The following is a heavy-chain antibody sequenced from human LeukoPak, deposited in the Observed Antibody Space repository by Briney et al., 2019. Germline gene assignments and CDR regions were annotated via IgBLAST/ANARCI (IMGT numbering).Heavy chain of an antibody. CDR1: GFTVSSNY. D-gene: IGHD2-2*01. Sequence: GGSLRLSCAASGFTVSSNYMSWVRQAPGKGLEWVSVIYSGGSTYYADSVKGRFTISRDNSKNTLYLQMNSLRAEDTAVYYCAKDRGIVVVPAGINHWGQGTLVTVSS. V-gene: IGHV3-66*02. J-gene: IGHJ5*02. CDR2: IYSGGST. CDR3: AKDRGIVVVPAGINH.